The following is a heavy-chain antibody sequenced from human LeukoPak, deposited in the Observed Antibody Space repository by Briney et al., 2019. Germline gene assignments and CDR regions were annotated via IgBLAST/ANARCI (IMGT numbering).Heavy chain of an antibody. D-gene: IGHD3-10*01. J-gene: IGHJ3*02. CDR1: GFTFSSYS. V-gene: IGHV3-48*04. CDR3: ARGRAPRMVRVFDI. CDR2: ISSSSSTI. Sequence: PGGSLRLSCAASGFTFSSYSMNWVRQAPGKGLEWVSYISSSSSTIYYADSVKGRFTISRDNAKNSLYLQMNSLRAEDTAVYYCARGRAPRMVRVFDIWGQGTMVTVSS.